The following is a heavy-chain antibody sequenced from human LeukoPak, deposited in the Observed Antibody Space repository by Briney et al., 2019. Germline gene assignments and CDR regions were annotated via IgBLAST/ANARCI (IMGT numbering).Heavy chain of an antibody. CDR1: GYSITSGYY. Sequence: PSETLSLTCIVSGYSITSGYYWGWIRQPPGKGLEWIGSIYHSGDTYYNPSLKSRVTISVDTSKNQFSLKLDSVTAADTAVYYCAREALLWFGELLLGYNWFDPWGQGTLVTVSS. V-gene: IGHV4-38-2*02. CDR2: IYHSGDT. D-gene: IGHD3-10*01. J-gene: IGHJ5*02. CDR3: AREALLWFGELLLGYNWFDP.